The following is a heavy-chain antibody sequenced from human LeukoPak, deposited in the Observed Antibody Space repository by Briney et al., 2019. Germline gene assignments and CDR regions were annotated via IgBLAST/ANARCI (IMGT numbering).Heavy chain of an antibody. CDR3: VREEEGGTFDY. V-gene: IGHV1-46*01. J-gene: IGHJ4*02. CDR1: GYIFTSYY. D-gene: IGHD3-16*01. CDR2: IYPSAGYA. Sequence: ASVKVSCKASGYIFTSYYIHWVRQAPGQGLECMGIIYPSAGYANYAQTFQGRVTMAMDTSTSTVDMELSSLRSEDTAVYYCVREEEGGTFDYWGQGTLVTVSS.